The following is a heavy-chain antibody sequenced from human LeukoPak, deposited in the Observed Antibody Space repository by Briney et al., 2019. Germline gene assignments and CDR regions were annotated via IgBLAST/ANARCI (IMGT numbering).Heavy chain of an antibody. J-gene: IGHJ5*02. D-gene: IGHD3-9*01. CDR1: GFTFNRHG. Sequence: QPGGSLRLSCAASGFTFNRHGMSWVRQAPGKGLEWVSGIDVSGRMTYYADSVKGRFTISRDNSKNMVYLQMNSLRAGDMAVYYCARDGKNYDKSLGPFDPWGQGTLVTVSS. CDR2: IDVSGRMT. V-gene: IGHV3-23*01. CDR3: ARDGKNYDKSLGPFDP.